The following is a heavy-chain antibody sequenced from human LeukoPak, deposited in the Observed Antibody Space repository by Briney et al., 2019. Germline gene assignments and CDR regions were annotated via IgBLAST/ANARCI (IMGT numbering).Heavy chain of an antibody. CDR1: GFTFSSYA. CDR3: AEEVGATYPTFDY. D-gene: IGHD1-26*01. Sequence: PGRSLRLSCAASGFTFSSYAMHWVRQAPGKGLEWVAVISYDGSNKYYADSVKGRFTISRDNSKNTLYLQMNSLRAEDTAVYYCAEEVGATYPTFDYWGQGTLVTVSS. J-gene: IGHJ4*02. CDR2: ISYDGSNK. V-gene: IGHV3-30-3*01.